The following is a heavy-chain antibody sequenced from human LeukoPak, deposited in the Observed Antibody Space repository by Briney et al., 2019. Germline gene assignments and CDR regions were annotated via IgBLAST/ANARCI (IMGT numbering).Heavy chain of an antibody. D-gene: IGHD2-15*01. CDR1: GFTFSSYA. CDR3: AREYCSGGRCQYYFDY. Sequence: GGSLRLSCAASGFTFSSYAMHWVRQAPGKGLEYVSGISSDGGSPFHVNSVKGRFAISRDNSKDTLYLQMGSLRAEDMAVYYCAREYCSGGRCQYYFDYWGQGTLVTVSS. CDR2: ISSDGGSP. J-gene: IGHJ4*02. V-gene: IGHV3-64*01.